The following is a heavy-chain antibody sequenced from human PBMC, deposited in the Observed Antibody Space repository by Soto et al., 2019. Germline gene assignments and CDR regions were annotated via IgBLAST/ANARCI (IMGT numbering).Heavy chain of an antibody. J-gene: IGHJ4*02. CDR2: IYYSGST. Sequence: TLSLTCTVSGGSISSGGYYWNWIRQHPGKGLEWIGYIYYSGSTYYNPSLKSRVTISVDTSKNQFSLKLSSVAAADTAVYYCARAAGTIFGVVTSPVRYWGQGTLVTVSS. CDR3: ARAAGTIFGVVTSPVRY. V-gene: IGHV4-31*02. D-gene: IGHD3-3*01. CDR1: GGSISSGGYY.